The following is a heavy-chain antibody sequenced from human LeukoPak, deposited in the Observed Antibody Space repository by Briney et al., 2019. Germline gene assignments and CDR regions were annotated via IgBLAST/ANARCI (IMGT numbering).Heavy chain of an antibody. J-gene: IGHJ4*02. D-gene: IGHD2-2*01. CDR1: GGTFSSYA. V-gene: IGHV1-69*13. Sequence: GASVKVSCKASGGTFSSYAISWVRQAPGQGLEWMGGIIPIFGTANYAQKFQGRVTITADESTSTAYMELSSLRAEDTAVYYCAKDRPVAGNRVVPAAILDYWGQGTLVTVSS. CDR3: AKDRPVAGNRVVPAAILDY. CDR2: IIPIFGTA.